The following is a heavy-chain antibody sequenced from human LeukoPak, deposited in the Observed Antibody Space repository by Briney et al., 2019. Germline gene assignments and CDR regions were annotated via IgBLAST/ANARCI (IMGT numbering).Heavy chain of an antibody. V-gene: IGHV3-23*01. CDR2: ISGSGGST. Sequence: GGSLRLSSAASGFTFSTYAMKWVRQAPGKGLEWVSTISGSGGSTSYADSVKGRFTISRDNSYNTLYLQMNNLSAEDTAIYSCTSGGFDYWAQGTLVTVSS. J-gene: IGHJ4*02. D-gene: IGHD1-14*01. CDR1: GFTFSTYA. CDR3: TSGGFDY.